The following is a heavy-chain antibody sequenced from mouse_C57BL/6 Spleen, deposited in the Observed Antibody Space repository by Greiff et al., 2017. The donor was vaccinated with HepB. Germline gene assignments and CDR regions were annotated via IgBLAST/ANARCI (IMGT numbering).Heavy chain of an antibody. V-gene: IGHV1-18*01. Sequence: VQLQQSGPELVKPGASVKIPCKASGYTFTDYNMDWVKQSHGKSLEWIGDINPNNGGTIYNHKFKGKATLTVDKSSSTAYMELRSLTSEDTAVYYCARLDDDWFAYWGQGTLVTVSA. CDR2: INPNNGGT. CDR3: ARLDDDWFAY. J-gene: IGHJ3*01. CDR1: GYTFTDYN.